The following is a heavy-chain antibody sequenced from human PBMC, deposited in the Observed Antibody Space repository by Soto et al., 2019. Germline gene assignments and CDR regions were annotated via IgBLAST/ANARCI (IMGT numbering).Heavy chain of an antibody. CDR3: ATQSNPYYDSSGYLVH. CDR2: IIPIFGTA. Sequence: QVQLVQSGAEVKKPGSSLKVSCKASGGTFSSYAISCVRQAPGQGLEWMGGIIPIFGTANYAQKFQGRVTITADESTSTAYMELSSLRSEDTAVYYCATQSNPYYDSSGYLVHWGQGTLVTVSS. J-gene: IGHJ4*02. D-gene: IGHD3-22*01. V-gene: IGHV1-69*01. CDR1: GGTFSSYA.